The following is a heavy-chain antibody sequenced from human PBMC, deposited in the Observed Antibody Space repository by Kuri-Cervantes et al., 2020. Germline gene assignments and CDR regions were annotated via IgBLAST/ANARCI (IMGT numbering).Heavy chain of an antibody. Sequence: GESLKISCAASGFTFSDYYMDWVRQAPGKGLEWVGRIKSKTDGGTTDYAAPVKGRFTISRDDSKNTLYPQMNSLKTEDTAVYYCTTGLCSGGSCYHFHYYYGMDVWGQGTTVTVSS. CDR2: IKSKTDGGTT. CDR1: GFTFSDYY. D-gene: IGHD2-15*01. V-gene: IGHV3-15*01. J-gene: IGHJ6*02. CDR3: TTGLCSGGSCYHFHYYYGMDV.